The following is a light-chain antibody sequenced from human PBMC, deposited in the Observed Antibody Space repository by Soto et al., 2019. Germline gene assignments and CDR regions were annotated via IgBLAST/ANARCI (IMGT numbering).Light chain of an antibody. CDR1: RSDVGGYNF. CDR3: SSYVSSRTDV. J-gene: IGLJ1*01. CDR2: EVT. Sequence: QSVLTQPASVSGSPGQSITISCTGTRSDVGGYNFVSWFQQHPGKAPKLIIYEVTNRPSGISNRFSGSKSGNTASLTISGLQAEDEADYYCSSYVSSRTDVFGTGTKLTVL. V-gene: IGLV2-14*01.